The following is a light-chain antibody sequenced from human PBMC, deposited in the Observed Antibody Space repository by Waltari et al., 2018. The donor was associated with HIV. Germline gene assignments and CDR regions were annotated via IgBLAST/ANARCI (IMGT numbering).Light chain of an antibody. CDR3: QQAVSPLLT. CDR1: RGISSW. CDR2: GAS. Sequence: IQVTQSSPSVLSFSGGKSTITCRASRGISSWVAWHQQPPGKAPKLLIYGASSLQSGVPSRFSGSGAGTHFTLTINSLQPEDFGTYYCQQAVSPLLTFGGGTKVDIK. J-gene: IGKJ4*01. V-gene: IGKV1-12*01.